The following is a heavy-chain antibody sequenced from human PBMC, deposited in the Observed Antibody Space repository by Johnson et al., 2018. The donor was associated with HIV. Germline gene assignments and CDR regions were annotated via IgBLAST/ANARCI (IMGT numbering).Heavy chain of an antibody. CDR1: GFTLSSYA. CDR2: ISYDGSNK. V-gene: IGHV3-30*04. J-gene: IGHJ3*02. CDR3: ARGFHSSGEACDI. D-gene: IGHD6-25*01. Sequence: QVQLVESGGGVVQPGRSLRLSCAASGFTLSSYAMHWVRQAPGQGLEWVAVISYDGSNKYYADSVQGRFTISRDNSKNTLDLQMNSLRAEDTAVYYCARGFHSSGEACDIWGQGTMVTVSS.